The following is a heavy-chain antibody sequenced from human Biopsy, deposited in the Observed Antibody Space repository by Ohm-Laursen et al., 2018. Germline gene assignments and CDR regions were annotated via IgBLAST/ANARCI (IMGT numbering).Heavy chain of an antibody. V-gene: IGHV4-59*01. J-gene: IGHJ3*02. CDR2: IYNSGST. D-gene: IGHD5/OR15-5a*01. Sequence: PSETLSLTCTVSGGSISSDYWSWIRQPPGKGLEWIGYIYNSGSTNYNPSLKSRVTISVAVGTSKSQFSLRLSSVTAADTAMYYCARGEAGVYDALDIWGQGTMVIVSS. CDR1: GGSISSDY. CDR3: ARGEAGVYDALDI.